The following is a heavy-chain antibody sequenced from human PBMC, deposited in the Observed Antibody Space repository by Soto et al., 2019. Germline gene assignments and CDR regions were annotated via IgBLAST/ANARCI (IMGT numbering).Heavy chain of an antibody. D-gene: IGHD3-22*01. CDR3: ARDYSDSSGYYSYFDY. CDR2: INSDGSST. J-gene: IGHJ4*02. CDR1: GFTLSISW. V-gene: IGHV3-74*01. Sequence: EVQLVESGGGLVQPGGSLSLSCEASGFTLSISWIHWVRQAPGKGLVWVSRINSDGSSTTYADSVTGRFTISRDNAKNTVYLQMHSLRAEDTAVYYCARDYSDSSGYYSYFDYWGQGTLVTVSS.